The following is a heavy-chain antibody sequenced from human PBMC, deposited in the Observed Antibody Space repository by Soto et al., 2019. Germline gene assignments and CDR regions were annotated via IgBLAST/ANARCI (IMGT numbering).Heavy chain of an antibody. Sequence: QVHLVQSGAEVKKPGSSVKVSCKASGGTFSNHAINWVRQAPGQGLEWMGRIIPIFSTTNYAQKFQGRVTFTADQSXIXPYMELSSLKHDDTAVYYCAREVAADGTFREDVFDIWGQGTLVTVSS. CDR3: AREVAADGTFREDVFDI. CDR1: GGTFSNHA. CDR2: IIPIFSTT. D-gene: IGHD6-13*01. V-gene: IGHV1-69*12. J-gene: IGHJ3*02.